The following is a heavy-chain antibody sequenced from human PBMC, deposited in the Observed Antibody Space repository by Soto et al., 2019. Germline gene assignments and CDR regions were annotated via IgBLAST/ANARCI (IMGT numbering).Heavy chain of an antibody. J-gene: IGHJ4*02. CDR2: IRGSGDRT. CDR1: GFTFSIYT. V-gene: IGHV3-23*01. Sequence: EVQLSESGGGLVQPGGSLRLSCAASGFTFSIYTMSWVRQAPGKGLEWVSSIRGSGDRTYYVDSVKGRFTISRDNSKNTLYLQMNSLRAEDTAVYYCAKDQKGQWLVFDYWGQGTLVTVSS. D-gene: IGHD6-19*01. CDR3: AKDQKGQWLVFDY.